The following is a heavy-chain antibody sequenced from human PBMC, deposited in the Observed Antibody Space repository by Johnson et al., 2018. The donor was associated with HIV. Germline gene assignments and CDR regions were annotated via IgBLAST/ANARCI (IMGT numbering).Heavy chain of an antibody. Sequence: VQLVESGGGVVQPGRSLRLSCAASGFTFSNYWMHWVRQTPGKGLEWVSLISGSTGRTNYADSVKGRFTISRDNSKNTLYLQMNSLRAEDTAVYYCAKRGSGWPSDAFDIWGQGTMVTVSS. J-gene: IGHJ3*02. CDR3: AKRGSGWPSDAFDI. D-gene: IGHD6-19*01. CDR2: ISGSTGRT. CDR1: GFTFSNYW. V-gene: IGHV3-23*04.